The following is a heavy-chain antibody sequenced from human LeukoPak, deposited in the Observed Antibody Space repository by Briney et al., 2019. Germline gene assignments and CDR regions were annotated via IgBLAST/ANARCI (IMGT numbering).Heavy chain of an antibody. CDR1: GGTFSSYT. Sequence: ASVKVSCKASGGTFSSYTMNWVRQAPGQGLEWMGGIIPVFGTANYVQKFQGRVTMTTDTSTSTAYMELRSLRSDDTAVYYCARETHGIAAAGQDFDYWGQGTLVTVSS. V-gene: IGHV1-69*05. CDR3: ARETHGIAAAGQDFDY. J-gene: IGHJ4*02. CDR2: IIPVFGTA. D-gene: IGHD6-13*01.